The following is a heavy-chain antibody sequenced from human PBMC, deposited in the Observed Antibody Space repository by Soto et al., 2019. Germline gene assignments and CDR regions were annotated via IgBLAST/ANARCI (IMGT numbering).Heavy chain of an antibody. V-gene: IGHV1-69*06. D-gene: IGHD2-2*02. CDR2: IIPIFGTA. Sequence: SVKVSCKASGGTFSSYAISWVRQAPGQGLEWMGGIIPIFGTANYAQKFQGRVTITADKSTSTAYMELSSLRSEDTAVYYCARAVVVVPAAIDGVYYYGMDVWGQGTTVTVSS. CDR1: GGTFSSYA. CDR3: ARAVVVVPAAIDGVYYYGMDV. J-gene: IGHJ6*02.